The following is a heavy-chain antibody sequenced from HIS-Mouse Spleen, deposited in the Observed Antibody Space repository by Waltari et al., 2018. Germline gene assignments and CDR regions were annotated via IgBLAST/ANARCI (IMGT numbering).Heavy chain of an antibody. CDR3: ARKTMGSEGRVYFDY. J-gene: IGHJ4*02. D-gene: IGHD3-10*01. V-gene: IGHV1-2*02. Sequence: QVQLVQSGAEVKKPGASVKVSCKASGYTFTGHYMHWVRQAPGQGLEWMGWINPNSGGTNYAQKFQGRVTMTRDTSISTAYMELSRLRSDDTAVYYCARKTMGSEGRVYFDYWGQGTLVTVSS. CDR1: GYTFTGHY. CDR2: INPNSGGT.